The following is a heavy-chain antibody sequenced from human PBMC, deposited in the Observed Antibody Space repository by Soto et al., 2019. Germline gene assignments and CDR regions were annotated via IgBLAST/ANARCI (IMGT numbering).Heavy chain of an antibody. CDR1: GFTVSSNY. V-gene: IGHV3-66*01. CDR3: ARVGPWGEYYYYGMDV. J-gene: IGHJ6*02. Sequence: EVQLVESGGGLVQPGGSLRLSCAASGFTVSSNYMSWVRQAPGKGLEWVSVIYSGGSTYYADSVKGRFTISRDNSKNTLHLQMNSLRAEDTAVYYCARVGPWGEYYYYGMDVWGQGTTVTVSS. D-gene: IGHD7-27*01. CDR2: IYSGGST.